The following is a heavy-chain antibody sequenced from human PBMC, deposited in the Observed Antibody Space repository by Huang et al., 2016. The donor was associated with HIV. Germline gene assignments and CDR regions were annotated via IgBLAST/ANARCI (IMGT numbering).Heavy chain of an antibody. V-gene: IGHV3-11*01. J-gene: IGHJ4*02. D-gene: IGHD6-19*01. CDR2: LGGTGIVM. CDR1: GFTFSTYY. CDR3: ATGITVAGGEFYFDY. Sequence: QVRLVESGGGLVKPGGSLRLSCAASGFTFSTYYASWIRQGPGKGLECISFLGGTGIVMYYADSVRGRFVITRDNSKNSLYLQMNNLRAEDTAVYFCATGITVAGGEFYFDYWGQGDLVTVSS.